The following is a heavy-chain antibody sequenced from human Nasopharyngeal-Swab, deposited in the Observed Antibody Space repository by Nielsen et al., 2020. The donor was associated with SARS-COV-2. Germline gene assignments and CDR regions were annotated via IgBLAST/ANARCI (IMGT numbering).Heavy chain of an antibody. CDR2: INAGNGNT. CDR3: ARGRYYDSSGYYRLPFDI. V-gene: IGHV1-3*01. Sequence: WVRQAPGQRLEWMGWINAGNGNTKYSQKFQGRVTITRDTSASTAYMELSSLRSEDTAVYYCARGRYYDSSGYYRLPFDIWGQGTMVTVSS. J-gene: IGHJ3*02. D-gene: IGHD3-22*01.